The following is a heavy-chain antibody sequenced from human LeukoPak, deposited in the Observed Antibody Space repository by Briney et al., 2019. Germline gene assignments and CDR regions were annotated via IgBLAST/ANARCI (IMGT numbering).Heavy chain of an antibody. CDR1: GFTFSSYG. CDR2: ISYDGNNK. Sequence: GGSLRLSCTASGFTFSSYGMHWVRQAPGKGLEWVAVISYDGNNKYYADSVKGRFTISRDNSKNTLYLQMNSLRAEDTAVYYCAKDLRYSGSYSVFDYWGQGTLVTVSS. V-gene: IGHV3-30*18. D-gene: IGHD1-26*01. CDR3: AKDLRYSGSYSVFDY. J-gene: IGHJ4*02.